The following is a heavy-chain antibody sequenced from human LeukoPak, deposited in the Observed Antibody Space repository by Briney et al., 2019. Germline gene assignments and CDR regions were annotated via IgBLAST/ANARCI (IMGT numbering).Heavy chain of an antibody. D-gene: IGHD3-22*01. CDR3: AREPIDYYYDSSGYSL. CDR2: IIPNLGMA. CDR1: GGTFSNDA. Sequence: ASVKVSCKASGGTFSNDAISWVRQAPGQGLEWMGRIIPNLGMALYAQKFKGRVTITADESTSTAYMELSSLRSEDTAVYYCAREPIDYYYDSSGYSLWGQGTLVTVSS. J-gene: IGHJ4*02. V-gene: IGHV1-69*04.